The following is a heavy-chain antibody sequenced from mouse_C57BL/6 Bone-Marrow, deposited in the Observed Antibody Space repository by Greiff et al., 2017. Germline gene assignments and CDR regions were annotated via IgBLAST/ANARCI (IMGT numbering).Heavy chain of an antibody. CDR1: GYTFTDYY. J-gene: IGHJ2*01. V-gene: IGHV1-26*01. CDR2: INPNNGGT. D-gene: IGHD2-5*01. Sequence: VQLQQSGPELVKPGASVKISCKASGYTFTDYYMNWVKQSHGKSLEWIGDINPNNGGTSYNQKFKGKATLTVDKSSSTAYMELRSLTSEVSAVYYCARCNPYYSNLFDYGGQGTTLTVSS. CDR3: ARCNPYYSNLFDY.